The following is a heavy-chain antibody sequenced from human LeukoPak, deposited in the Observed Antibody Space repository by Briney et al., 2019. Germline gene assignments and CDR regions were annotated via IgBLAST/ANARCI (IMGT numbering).Heavy chain of an antibody. V-gene: IGHV4-34*01. CDR1: GGSFSGYS. CDR2: INHSGST. CDR3: ASPWGGSSSTYNWFDP. J-gene: IGHJ5*02. D-gene: IGHD6-6*01. Sequence: SETLSLTCAVYGGSFSGYSWSWIRQPPGKGLEWIGEINHSGSTNYNPSLKSRVTISVDTSKNQFSLKLSSVTAADTAVYYCASPWGGSSSTYNWFDPWGQGTLVTVSS.